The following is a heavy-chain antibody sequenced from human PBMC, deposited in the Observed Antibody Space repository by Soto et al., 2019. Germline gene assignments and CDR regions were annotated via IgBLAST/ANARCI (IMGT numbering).Heavy chain of an antibody. CDR1: GYTFTSYG. V-gene: IGHV1-18*04. CDR3: ARVIVNWFDP. CDR2: INTYTGDT. Sequence: QVQLVQSGGEVTKPGASVKVSCKASGYTFTSYGISWVRQAPGQGLEWVGWINTYTGDTNYAQRFQGIVTMTTDIPTSTAYMELRSLRSDDTAVYYCARVIVNWFDPWGQGTQVTVSS. J-gene: IGHJ5*02. D-gene: IGHD3-16*02.